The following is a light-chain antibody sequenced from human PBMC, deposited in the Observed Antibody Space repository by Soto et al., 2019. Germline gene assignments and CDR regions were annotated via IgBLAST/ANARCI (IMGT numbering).Light chain of an antibody. CDR2: EDN. V-gene: IGLV6-57*04. J-gene: IGLJ2*01. Sequence: NFMLTQPHSVSESPGKTVTISCTRSSGSIASNHVQWYQQRPGSAPTTVIYEDNQRHSGVPDRFSGSIDSSSNSASLTISGLKTEDAAYYYCQSYDSSNHVVFGGGTKLTVL. CDR1: SGSIASNH. CDR3: QSYDSSNHVV.